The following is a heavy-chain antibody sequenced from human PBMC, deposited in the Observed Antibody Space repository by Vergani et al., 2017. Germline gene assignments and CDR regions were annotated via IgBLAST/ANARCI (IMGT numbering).Heavy chain of an antibody. CDR3: AADLFPYSGSYHARDY. Sequence: QVQLVQSGAEVKKPGSSVKVSCKASGGTFSSYAISWVRQAPGQGLEWMGGIIPIFGTANYAQKFQGRVTITADESTSTAYMELSSLRSEDTAVYYCAADLFPYSGSYHARDYWGQGTLVTVSS. CDR1: GGTFSSYA. J-gene: IGHJ4*02. V-gene: IGHV1-69*01. CDR2: IIPIFGTA. D-gene: IGHD1-26*01.